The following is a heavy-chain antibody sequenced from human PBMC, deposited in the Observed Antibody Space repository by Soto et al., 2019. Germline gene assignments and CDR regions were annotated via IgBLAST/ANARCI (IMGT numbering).Heavy chain of an antibody. D-gene: IGHD4-4*01. J-gene: IGHJ4*02. Sequence: QLQLQESGPGLLKPSATLSLNCRVSGGSISRRPFWWAWIRKPTRQGLEWIGDLYYSGSSYSRPSLMSRVTLAVDTSKTQLSLKMTSVTAADTAVYYCARNPRDDYNYGGSGIFDYWGQGTLVTVSS. CDR3: ARNPRDDYNYGGSGIFDY. CDR2: LYYSGSS. CDR1: GGSISRRPFW. V-gene: IGHV4-39*01.